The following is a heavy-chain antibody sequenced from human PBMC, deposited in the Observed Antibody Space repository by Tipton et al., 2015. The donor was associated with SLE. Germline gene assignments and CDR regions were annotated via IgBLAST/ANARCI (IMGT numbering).Heavy chain of an antibody. J-gene: IGHJ6*02. Sequence: TLSLTCTVSGGSISSSSYYWGWIRQPPGKGLEWIGTIYHSGYTYHNPSLKSRVTLSVDTSKNLFSLKLSSVTAADTALYYCARDFSSVMDVWGQGTTVTVSS. CDR2: IYHSGYT. CDR1: GGSISSSSYY. V-gene: IGHV4-39*02. CDR3: ARDFSSVMDV.